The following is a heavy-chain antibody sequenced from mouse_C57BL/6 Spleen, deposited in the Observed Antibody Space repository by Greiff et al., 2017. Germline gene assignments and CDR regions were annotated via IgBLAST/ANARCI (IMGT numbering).Heavy chain of an antibody. D-gene: IGHD1-1*01. J-gene: IGHJ3*01. CDR1: GYAFSSSW. CDR3: ARERDYGSCAY. CDR2: IYPGDGDT. V-gene: IGHV1-82*01. Sequence: QVQLQQSGPELVKPGASVKISCKASGYAFSSSWMNWVKQRPGKGLEWIGRIYPGDGDTNYNGKFKDKATLTADKSSSTAYMQLSSLTSEDSAVYFCARERDYGSCAYWGQGTLVTVSA.